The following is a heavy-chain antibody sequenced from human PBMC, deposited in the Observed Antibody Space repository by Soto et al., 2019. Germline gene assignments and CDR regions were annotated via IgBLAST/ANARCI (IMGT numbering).Heavy chain of an antibody. D-gene: IGHD2-15*01. CDR2: IYYSGST. J-gene: IGHJ3*02. V-gene: IGHV4-30-4*01. Sequence: QVQLQESGPGLVKPSQTLSLTCTVSGGSISSGDYYWSWIRQPPGKGLEWIGYIYYSGSTYYNPSLKSRVTISVNTSKNQFSLKLSSVTAADTAVYYCALGYCSGGSCYSGGDAFDIWGQGTMVTVSS. CDR1: GGSISSGDYY. CDR3: ALGYCSGGSCYSGGDAFDI.